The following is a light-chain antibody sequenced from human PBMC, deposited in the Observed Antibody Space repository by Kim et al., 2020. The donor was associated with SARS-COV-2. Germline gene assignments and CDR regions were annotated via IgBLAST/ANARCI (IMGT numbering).Light chain of an antibody. CDR1: QAIGSG. V-gene: IGKV1-12*01. CDR2: SAS. CDR3: QPTSNLPLT. Sequence: ASVGDRVTVTCRASQAIGSGLAWYQHRPGKAPKFLIYSASSLQSGVPSRFSGIGSGTDFTLNISSLQPEESAIYYSQPTSNLPLTFGGGTKLEI. J-gene: IGKJ4*01.